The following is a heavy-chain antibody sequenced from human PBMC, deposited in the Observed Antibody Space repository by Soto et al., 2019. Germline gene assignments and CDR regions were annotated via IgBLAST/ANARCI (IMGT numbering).Heavy chain of an antibody. CDR1: GYTFTGYY. CDR2: INPIFGTA. V-gene: IGHV1-69*06. D-gene: IGHD6-13*01. J-gene: IGHJ6*02. CDR3: AREGEEYSSSWYAGYYGMDV. Sequence: QVQLVQSGADVKKPGASVKVSCKASGYTFTGYYIHWVRQAPGQGLEWMGWINPIFGTANYAQKFQGRVTITADKSTSTAYMELSSLRSEDTAVYYCAREGEEYSSSWYAGYYGMDVWGQGTTVTVSS.